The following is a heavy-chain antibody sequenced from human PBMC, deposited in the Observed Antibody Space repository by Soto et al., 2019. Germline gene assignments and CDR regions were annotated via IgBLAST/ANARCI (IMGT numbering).Heavy chain of an antibody. D-gene: IGHD1-26*01. J-gene: IGHJ3*02. V-gene: IGHV1-58*01. Sequence: VASVKVSCKASGFTFTSSAVQWVRQARGQRLEWIGWIVVGSGNTNYAQKFQERVTITRDMSTSTAYMELSSLRSEDTAVYYCAAHRQWELLRGAFDIWGQGTMVTVSS. CDR1: GFTFTSSA. CDR3: AAHRQWELLRGAFDI. CDR2: IVVGSGNT.